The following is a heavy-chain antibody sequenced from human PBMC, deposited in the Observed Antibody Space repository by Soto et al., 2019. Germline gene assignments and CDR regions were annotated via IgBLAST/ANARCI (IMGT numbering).Heavy chain of an antibody. D-gene: IGHD3-16*01. CDR3: ARRWGDYFDY. CDR1: GGSISSSSYY. CDR2: IYYSGST. V-gene: IGHV4-61*05. Sequence: PSETLSLTCTVSGGSISSSSYYWSWIRQPPGKGLEWIGYIYYSGSTNYNPSLKSRVTISVDTSKNQFSLKLSLKLSSVTAADTAVYYCARRWGDYFDYWGQGTLVTVSS. J-gene: IGHJ4*02.